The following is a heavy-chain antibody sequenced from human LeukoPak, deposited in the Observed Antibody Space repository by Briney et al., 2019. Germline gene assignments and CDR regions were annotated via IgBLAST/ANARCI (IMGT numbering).Heavy chain of an antibody. CDR3: ARHPRGYYKEYYYYMDV. J-gene: IGHJ6*03. D-gene: IGHD3-3*01. CDR1: DVSISSYY. Sequence: SETLSLTCTVSDVSISSYYWIWIRQPPGKGLQWIGNIYYSGSTNYNPSLKSRVTLSADTSKNQFSLKLTSVTAADTAVYYCARHPRGYYKEYYYYMDVWGKGTTVTVSS. CDR2: IYYSGST. V-gene: IGHV4-59*08.